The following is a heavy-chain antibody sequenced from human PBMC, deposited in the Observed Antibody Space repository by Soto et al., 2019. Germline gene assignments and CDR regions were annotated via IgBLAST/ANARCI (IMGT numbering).Heavy chain of an antibody. D-gene: IGHD3-22*01. CDR3: ARIDSSGYYYLDAFDI. CDR2: IYYSGST. CDR1: GGSISSGDYY. V-gene: IGHV4-30-4*01. J-gene: IGHJ3*02. Sequence: SETLFLTCTVSGGSISSGDYYWSWIRQPPGKGLEWIGYIYYSGSTYYNPSLKSRVTISVDTSKNQFSLKLSSVTAADTAVYYCARIDSSGYYYLDAFDIWGQGTMVTVSS.